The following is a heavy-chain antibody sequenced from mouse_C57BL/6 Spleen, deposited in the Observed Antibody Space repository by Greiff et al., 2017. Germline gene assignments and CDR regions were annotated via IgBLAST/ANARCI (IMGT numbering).Heavy chain of an antibody. V-gene: IGHV6-3*01. J-gene: IGHJ3*01. CDR2: IRLKSDNYAT. Sequence: EVKLVESGGGLVQPGGSMKLSCVASGFTFSNYWMNWVRQSPEKGLEWVAQIRLKSDNYATHYAESVKGRFTISRDDSKSSVYLQMNNLRAEDTGIYYCTGSYYGNYEFAYWGQGTLVTVSA. CDR1: GFTFSNYW. CDR3: TGSYYGNYEFAY. D-gene: IGHD2-10*01.